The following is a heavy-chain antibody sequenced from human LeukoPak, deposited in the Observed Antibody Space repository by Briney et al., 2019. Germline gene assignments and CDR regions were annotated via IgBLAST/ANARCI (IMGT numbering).Heavy chain of an antibody. CDR3: ARGEGYDILSGYYPWPYMDV. CDR2: IYSSGST. V-gene: IGHV4-59*01. CDR1: GGSISSYY. D-gene: IGHD3-9*01. Sequence: PSETLSLTCTVSGGSISSYYWSWIRQPPGKGLEWIGYIYSSGSTNSNPSLKSRVTISLDTSKNQFSLKLSSVTAADTAVYYCARGEGYDILSGYYPWPYMDVWGKGTTVTVSS. J-gene: IGHJ6*03.